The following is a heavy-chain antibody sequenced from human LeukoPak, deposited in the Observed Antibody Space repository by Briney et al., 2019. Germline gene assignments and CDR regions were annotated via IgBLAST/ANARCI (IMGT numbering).Heavy chain of an antibody. Sequence: ASVKVSCKASGYTFTGYYMHWVRQAPGQGLEWMGWINPDSGGTNYAQKFQGRVTMTRGTSISTAYMELSRLRSDDTAVYYCARGFRTTVVTYDYWGQGTLVTVSS. CDR1: GYTFTGYY. V-gene: IGHV1-2*02. CDR3: ARGFRTTVVTYDY. J-gene: IGHJ4*02. CDR2: INPDSGGT. D-gene: IGHD4-23*01.